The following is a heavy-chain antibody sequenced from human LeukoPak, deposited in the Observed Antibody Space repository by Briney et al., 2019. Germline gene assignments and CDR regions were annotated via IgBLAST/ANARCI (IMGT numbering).Heavy chain of an antibody. D-gene: IGHD2-21*01. CDR2: ISSSSSTI. V-gene: IGHV3-48*01. CDR1: GFTFSSYW. Sequence: GGSLRLSCAASGFTFSSYWMSWVRQAPGKGLEWVSYISSSSSTIYYADSVKGRFTISRDNAKNSLYLQMNSLRAEDTAVYYCARDLAYCGGDCYFGAFDIWGQGTMVTVSS. J-gene: IGHJ3*02. CDR3: ARDLAYCGGDCYFGAFDI.